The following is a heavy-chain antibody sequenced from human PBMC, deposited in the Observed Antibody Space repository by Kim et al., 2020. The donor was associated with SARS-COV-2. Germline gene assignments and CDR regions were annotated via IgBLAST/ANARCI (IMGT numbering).Heavy chain of an antibody. V-gene: IGHV1-69*13. CDR2: TTPISGTA. CDR3: AIRPIWGSWFDP. CDR1: GGTFSTYA. J-gene: IGHJ5*02. D-gene: IGHD3-16*01. Sequence: SVKVSCKASGGTFSTYAIIWVRQAPGQGLEWMGGTTPISGTASYAQKFRDRVTITADESTSTAYMELSSLRSEDTAVFYCAIRPIWGSWFDPWGQGTLVTVSS.